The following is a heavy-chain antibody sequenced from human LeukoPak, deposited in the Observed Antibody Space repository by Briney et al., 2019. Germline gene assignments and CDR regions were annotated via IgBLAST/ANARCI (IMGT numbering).Heavy chain of an antibody. J-gene: IGHJ5*02. CDR2: IRVSGNT. CDR1: GASISTYEW. V-gene: IGHV4-4*02. CDR3: ARVISSAWRQNDL. D-gene: IGHD3-22*01. Sequence: SETLSLTCAVSGASISTYEWWRWVRQPPGKGLEWIGEIRVSGNTNYNPSLKSRVTTSIDKSKNQFFLNLSSVTAADTAVYYCARVISSAWRQNDLWGQGTLVTVSS.